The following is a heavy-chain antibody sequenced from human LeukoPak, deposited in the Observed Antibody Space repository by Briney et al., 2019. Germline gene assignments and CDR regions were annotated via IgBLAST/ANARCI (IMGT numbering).Heavy chain of an antibody. J-gene: IGHJ3*02. V-gene: IGHV3-7*01. Sequence: PGGSLRLSCAASGLSFTYFWMTWVRQAPGKGLEWVANINQDASAKYYVDSVKGRFTISRDNAKNSLYLQMNSLRAEDTAVYYCAREDRVNYYDSSGHIIRGAFDIWGQGTMVTVSS. D-gene: IGHD3-22*01. CDR2: INQDASAK. CDR1: GLSFTYFW. CDR3: AREDRVNYYDSSGHIIRGAFDI.